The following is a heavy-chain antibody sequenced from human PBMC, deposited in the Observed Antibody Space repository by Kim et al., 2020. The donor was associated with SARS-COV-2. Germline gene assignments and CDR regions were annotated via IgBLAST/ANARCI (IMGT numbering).Heavy chain of an antibody. D-gene: IGHD2-15*01. CDR2: IIPIFGTP. Sequence: SVKVSCKASGGTFGTYPITWVRQAPGQGLEWMGGIIPIFGTPDYAQNFQGRVTISADESTKTVYMELSSLRAEDTAVYYCAKKEIVGPLDYWGQGTLVTVSS. CDR3: AKKEIVGPLDY. CDR1: GGTFGTYP. V-gene: IGHV1-69*13. J-gene: IGHJ4*02.